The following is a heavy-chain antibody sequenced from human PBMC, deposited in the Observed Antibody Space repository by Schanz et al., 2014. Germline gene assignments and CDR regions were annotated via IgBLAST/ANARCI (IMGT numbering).Heavy chain of an antibody. Sequence: EVQLVESGGGLVKPGGSLRLSCAASGFTFSNYSMNWVRQAPGKGLEWVSSISSTSSYIFYADSVKGRFTISRDNAKNSLYLQMNSLRAEDTAVYYCVPMSIAAHGGQGTLVTVSS. CDR1: GFTFSNYS. CDR2: ISSTSSYI. J-gene: IGHJ4*02. CDR3: VPMSIAAH. V-gene: IGHV3-21*01. D-gene: IGHD6-6*01.